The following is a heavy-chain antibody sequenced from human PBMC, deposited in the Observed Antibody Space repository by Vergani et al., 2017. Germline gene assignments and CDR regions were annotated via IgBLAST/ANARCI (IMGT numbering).Heavy chain of an antibody. J-gene: IGHJ4*02. V-gene: IGHV4-31*03. Sequence: QVQLQESGPGLVKPSHTLSLTFCVSGDSLSSCVYYWNSLRQHPGKGLECIGYIYSTGSTHHNPSLRRRINMSVDTSKNQFSLKLNSVTAADTAMYYCARRGGYDEGDALRIGYFDSWGPGILVTVSS. CDR2: IYSTGST. CDR1: GDSLSSCVYY. D-gene: IGHD3-22*01. CDR3: ARRGGYDEGDALRIGYFDS.